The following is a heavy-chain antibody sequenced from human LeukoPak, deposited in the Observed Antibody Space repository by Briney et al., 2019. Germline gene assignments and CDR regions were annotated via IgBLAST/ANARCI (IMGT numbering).Heavy chain of an antibody. CDR1: GYTFTSYG. Sequence: GASVKVSCKASGYTFTSYGISWVRQAPRQGLEWMGWISSYNGNTNYAHKLQGRVTMTTDTSTSTAYMELRTLRSDDTAVYYCARDQTVDTAMAPFDYGMDVWGQGTTVTVSS. CDR3: ARDQTVDTAMAPFDYGMDV. CDR2: ISSYNGNT. D-gene: IGHD5-18*01. J-gene: IGHJ6*02. V-gene: IGHV1-18*01.